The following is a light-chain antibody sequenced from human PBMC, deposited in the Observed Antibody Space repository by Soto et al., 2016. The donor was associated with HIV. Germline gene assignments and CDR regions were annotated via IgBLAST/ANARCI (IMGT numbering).Light chain of an antibody. V-gene: IGLV3-21*03. CDR3: QVWDSSSDHQGVL. J-gene: IGLJ2*01. CDR2: DGT. Sequence: SYVLTQPPSVSVAPGKTAMITCGGNDIGSKSVHWYQQKPGQAPVLVVYDGTDRPSGIPERFSGSNSGSTASLTVTRVEPGDEGDYYCQVWDSSSDHQGVLFGGGTKLTVL. CDR1: DIGSKS.